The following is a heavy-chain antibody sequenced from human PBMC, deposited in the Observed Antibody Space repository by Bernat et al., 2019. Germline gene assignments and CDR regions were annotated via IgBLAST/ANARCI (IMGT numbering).Heavy chain of an antibody. Sequence: QVQLVQSGSELKKPGASVKVSCKASGYTFTGYYMHWVRQAPGQGLEWMGRINPNSGGTNYAQKFQGRVTMTRDTSISTAYMELSRLRSDDTAVYYCARDEGSTSQYYYYYMDVWGKGTTVTVSS. V-gene: IGHV1-2*06. CDR3: ARDEGSTSQYYYYYMDV. CDR1: GYTFTGYY. D-gene: IGHD2-2*01. J-gene: IGHJ6*03. CDR2: INPNSGGT.